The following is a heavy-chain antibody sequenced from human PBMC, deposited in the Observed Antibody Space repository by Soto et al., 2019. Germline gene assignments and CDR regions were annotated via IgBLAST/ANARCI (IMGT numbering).Heavy chain of an antibody. CDR2: IYYSGST. V-gene: IGHV4-39*01. J-gene: IGHJ4*02. D-gene: IGHD3-3*01. Sequence: SETLSLTCTVSGGSISSSSYYWGWIRQPPGKGLEWIGSIYYSGSTYYNPSLKSRVTISVDTSKNQFSLKLSSVTAADTAVYYCARHYTYYDFWSAITGDLYYFDYWGQGTLVTVSS. CDR3: ARHYTYYDFWSAITGDLYYFDY. CDR1: GGSISSSSYY.